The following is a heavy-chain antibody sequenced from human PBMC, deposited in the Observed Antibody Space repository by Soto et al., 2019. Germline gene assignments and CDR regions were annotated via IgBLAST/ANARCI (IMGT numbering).Heavy chain of an antibody. CDR3: ARIPRYSSSWYYFDY. J-gene: IGHJ4*02. Sequence: QVQLVESGGGLVKPGGSLRLSCAASGFTFSDYYMSWIRQAPGKGMEWVSYISSSSSYTNYADSVKGRFTISRDNAKNSLYLQMNSLRAEDTAVYYCARIPRYSSSWYYFDYWGQGTLVTVSS. CDR2: ISSSSSYT. D-gene: IGHD6-13*01. V-gene: IGHV3-11*06. CDR1: GFTFSDYY.